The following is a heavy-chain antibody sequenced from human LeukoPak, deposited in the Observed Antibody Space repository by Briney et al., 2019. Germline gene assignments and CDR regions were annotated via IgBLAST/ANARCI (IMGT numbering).Heavy chain of an antibody. V-gene: IGHV3-21*01. CDR3: ARQPDYYDSSGYFYSYYYYMDV. D-gene: IGHD3-22*01. J-gene: IGHJ6*03. Sequence: SVKGRFTISRDNAKNSLYLPMSSLRAEDTAVYYCARQPDYYDSSGYFYSYYYYMDVWGKGTTVTVSS.